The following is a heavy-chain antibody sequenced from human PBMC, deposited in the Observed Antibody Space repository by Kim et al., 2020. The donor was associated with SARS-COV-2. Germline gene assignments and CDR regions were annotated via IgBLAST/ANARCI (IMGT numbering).Heavy chain of an antibody. Sequence: GRFTIARDNSKNTLYLQLNSLGAEDTAVYYCAKLVRNYYGSGSYYTRFDYWGQGTLVTVSS. D-gene: IGHD3-10*01. CDR3: AKLVRNYYGSGSYYTRFDY. J-gene: IGHJ4*02. V-gene: IGHV3-23*01.